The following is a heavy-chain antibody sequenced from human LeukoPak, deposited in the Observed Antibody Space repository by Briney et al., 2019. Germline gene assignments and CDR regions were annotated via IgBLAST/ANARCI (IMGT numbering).Heavy chain of an antibody. CDR3: AKVRLELYDY. CDR1: GFTFSSYG. J-gene: IGHJ4*02. CDR2: IRYDGSNK. Sequence: GGSLRLSCAASGFTFSSYGMHWVRQPPGKGLEWVAFIRYDGSNKYYADSVKGRFTISRDNSKNTLYLQMTSLRAEDTAVYYCAKVRLELYDYWGQGTLVTVSS. V-gene: IGHV3-30*02. D-gene: IGHD1-7*01.